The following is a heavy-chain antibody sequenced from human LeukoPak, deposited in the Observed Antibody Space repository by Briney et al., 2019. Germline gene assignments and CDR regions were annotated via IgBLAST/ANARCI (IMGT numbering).Heavy chain of an antibody. CDR3: VRTRPVPGWFDP. Sequence: SGPTLVNPTQTLTLTCTFSGFSLRTSGMCVSWIRQPPGKALEWLARIDWDNDKYYTTSLKTRLTISKDTSKNQVVLTMTNMDPVDTATYYCVRTRPVPGWFDPWGQGTLVTVSS. CDR2: IDWDNDK. CDR1: GFSLRTSGMC. J-gene: IGHJ5*02. V-gene: IGHV2-70*11.